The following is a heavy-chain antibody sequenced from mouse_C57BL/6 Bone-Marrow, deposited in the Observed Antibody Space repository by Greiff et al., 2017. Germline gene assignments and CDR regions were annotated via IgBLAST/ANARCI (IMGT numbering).Heavy chain of an antibody. D-gene: IGHD1-1*01. CDR2: IYPRDGST. Sequence: QVQLKQSGPELVKPGASVKLSCKASGYTFTSYDINWVKQRPGRGLEWIGWIYPRDGSTKYNEKFKGKATLTVYTSSSTAYMELHSLTSEDSAVYFCARDYGSSYWYFDVWGTGTTVTVSS. J-gene: IGHJ1*03. V-gene: IGHV1-85*01. CDR3: ARDYGSSYWYFDV. CDR1: GYTFTSYD.